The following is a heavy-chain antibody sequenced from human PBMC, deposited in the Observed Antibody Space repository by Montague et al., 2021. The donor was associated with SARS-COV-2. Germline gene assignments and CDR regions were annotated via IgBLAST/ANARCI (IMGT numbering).Heavy chain of an antibody. Sequence: CAISGDSVSSNSATWNWVRQSPSRGLEWQGRTYYRSKWYNDYAVSARGRVTINPDTSKNQFSLQLNSVTPEDTAIYYCTSGREGNYNVMDVWGQGTTVTVSS. D-gene: IGHD1-1*01. CDR2: TYYRSKWYN. V-gene: IGHV6-1*01. J-gene: IGHJ6*02. CDR1: GDSVSSNSAT. CDR3: TSGREGNYNVMDV.